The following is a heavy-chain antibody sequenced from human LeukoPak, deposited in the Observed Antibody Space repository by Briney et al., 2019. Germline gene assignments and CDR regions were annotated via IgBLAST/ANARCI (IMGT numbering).Heavy chain of an antibody. Sequence: GEALRISFKASGYQFTSLCIGWGRPMPRKGLGGMAMIYPGDSDTIFNPSFEGQVTISAAQSVSNVCLQWNSLKASDTAMYYCVRQGGRGGSIWGSSDCWGQGTLVSVSS. V-gene: IGHV5-51*01. CDR2: IYPGDSDT. J-gene: IGHJ4*02. CDR3: VRQGGRGGSIWGSSDC. CDR1: GYQFTSLC. D-gene: IGHD3-16*01.